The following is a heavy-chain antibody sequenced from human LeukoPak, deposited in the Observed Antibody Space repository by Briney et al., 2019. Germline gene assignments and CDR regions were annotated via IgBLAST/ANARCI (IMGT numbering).Heavy chain of an antibody. D-gene: IGHD2/OR15-2a*01. Sequence: SETLSLTCAVSGGSISSSNWWSWVRQPPGKGLEWIGEIYHSGSTNYNPSLKSRVTISVDKSKNQFSLKLSSVTAADTAVYSCASNSDLYWYFDLWGRGTLVTVSS. CDR2: IYHSGST. CDR1: GGSISSSNW. V-gene: IGHV4-4*02. CDR3: ASNSDLYWYFDL. J-gene: IGHJ2*01.